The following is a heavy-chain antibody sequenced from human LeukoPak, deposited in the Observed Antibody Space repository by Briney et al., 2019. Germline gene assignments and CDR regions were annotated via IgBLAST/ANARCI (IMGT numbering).Heavy chain of an antibody. V-gene: IGHV1-18*01. CDR3: ARLYSSSWYRVDDY. Sequence: ASVRVSCKASGGTFTTYGISWVRQAPGQGLEWMGWISPYNGNTSYAQKLQGRVTLTADTSTSTAYMELRSLRSDDTAVYYCARLYSSSWYRVDDYWGQGTLVTVSS. J-gene: IGHJ4*02. CDR2: ISPYNGNT. CDR1: GGTFTTYG. D-gene: IGHD6-13*01.